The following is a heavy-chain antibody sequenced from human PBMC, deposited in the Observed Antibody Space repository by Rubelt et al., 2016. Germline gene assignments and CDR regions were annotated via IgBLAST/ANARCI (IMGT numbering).Heavy chain of an antibody. CDR1: GLTFSSSA. J-gene: IGHJ4*02. CDR3: ARGWPIVGTTALDY. V-gene: IGHV3-30*04. D-gene: IGHD1-26*01. CDR2: ISYDGSNK. Sequence: GLTFSSSAMHWVRQAPDKGLEWLAVISYDGSNKYYADSVKGRFTISRDNSKNTLYLQMNSLRAEDTAVYYCARGWPIVGTTALDYWGQGTLVTVS.